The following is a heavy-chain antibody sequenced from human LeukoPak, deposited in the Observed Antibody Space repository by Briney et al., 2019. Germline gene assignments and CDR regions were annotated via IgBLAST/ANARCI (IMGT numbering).Heavy chain of an antibody. CDR3: AQKPATYGMDV. D-gene: IGHD1-26*01. J-gene: IGHJ6*02. V-gene: IGHV3-23*01. Sequence: GGSLRLSCAASEFIFSNYGMNWVRQAPGKGLEWVSGISGGGGTTYYASSVKGRFTISRDNFKNTLYLQMNSLRADDTAVYFCAQKPATYGMDVWGQGTTVTVSS. CDR2: ISGGGGTT. CDR1: EFIFSNYG.